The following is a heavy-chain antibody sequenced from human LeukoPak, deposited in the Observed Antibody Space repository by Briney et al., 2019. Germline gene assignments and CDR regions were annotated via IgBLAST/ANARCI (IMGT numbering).Heavy chain of an antibody. V-gene: IGHV4-34*01. CDR2: MHHSGAT. CDR1: GGSFSGFY. Sequence: SETLSLTCAVSGGSFSGFYWSWIRQPPGKGLEWIGEMHHSGATSYKSSLRSRVTISGGTSKNQFSLNLNSVTAADTAVYYCARGILGYYYFDLWGRGTLVTVSS. D-gene: IGHD2/OR15-2a*01. CDR3: ARGILGYYYFDL. J-gene: IGHJ2*01.